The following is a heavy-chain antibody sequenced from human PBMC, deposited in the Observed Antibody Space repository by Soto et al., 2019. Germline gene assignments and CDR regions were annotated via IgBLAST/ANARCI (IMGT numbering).Heavy chain of an antibody. CDR1: GFKFRNDA. D-gene: IGHD3-22*01. CDR3: ARAHTMMILDRFDP. CDR2: IWFDGSKK. V-gene: IGHV3-33*01. Sequence: PGGSLRLSCAASGFKFRNDASHWVRQAPGKGLEWLAVIWFDGSKKYYADSVKGRFPISRDNSKNTVYLDMNSLTADDSGVFYCARAHTMMILDRFDPWGHGTLVTVSS. J-gene: IGHJ5*02.